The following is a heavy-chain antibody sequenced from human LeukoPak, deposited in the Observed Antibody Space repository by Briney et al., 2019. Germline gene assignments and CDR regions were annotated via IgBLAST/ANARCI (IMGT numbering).Heavy chain of an antibody. CDR1: GGSISRYY. D-gene: IGHD3-22*01. V-gene: IGHV4-59*13. Sequence: SETLSLPCPVSGGSISRYYWSWLQQPPGTGLEGTGYIYYSVRPNYNPSLTSRDTISVYTIKSQFSLKLISVAAAGTGVYYCASGYYDSSGYYPDAFDIWGQGTMVTVSS. CDR2: IYYSVRP. CDR3: ASGYYDSSGYYPDAFDI. J-gene: IGHJ3*02.